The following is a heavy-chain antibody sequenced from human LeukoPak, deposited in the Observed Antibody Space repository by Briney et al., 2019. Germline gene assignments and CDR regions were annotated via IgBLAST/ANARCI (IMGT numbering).Heavy chain of an antibody. CDR3: ARDNLYDSSGYYPHFDY. CDR2: ISSSGSTI. Sequence: GGSLRLSCAASGFTFSDYYMSWIRQAPGKGLEWVSYISSSGSTIYYADSVKGRFTISRGNAKNSLYPQMNSLRAEDTAVYYCARDNLYDSSGYYPHFDYWGQGTLVTVSS. V-gene: IGHV3-11*01. CDR1: GFTFSDYY. J-gene: IGHJ4*02. D-gene: IGHD3-22*01.